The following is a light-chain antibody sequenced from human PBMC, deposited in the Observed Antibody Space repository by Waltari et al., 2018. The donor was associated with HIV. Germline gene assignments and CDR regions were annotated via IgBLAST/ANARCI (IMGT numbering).Light chain of an antibody. V-gene: IGKV3-11*01. CDR1: QSVSSY. CDR2: DAS. CDR3: QHRSSWPPLT. Sequence: EIVLTKSPDTLSLSPGARATLSCRASQSVSSYFAWYQQKPGQAPRLLIDDASNRATGIPARFSGSGSGTDFTLTISSLEPEDFAFYYCQHRSSWPPLTFGGGTKVEIK. J-gene: IGKJ4*01.